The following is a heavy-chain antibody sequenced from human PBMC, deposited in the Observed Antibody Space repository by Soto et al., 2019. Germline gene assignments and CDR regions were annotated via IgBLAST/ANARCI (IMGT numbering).Heavy chain of an antibody. Sequence: EAQLVESGGGLVQPGGSLRLSCTGSGIDLSIYWMHWVRQAPGKGLVWVSRINPESTTISYADSVKGRFTISRDNAEHTLCLHMHSLSAEDTGVYYCTKDTFGGRDSWGQGTLVTVSS. CDR2: INPESTTI. CDR1: GIDLSIYW. CDR3: TKDTFGGRDS. D-gene: IGHD2-15*01. J-gene: IGHJ4*02. V-gene: IGHV3-74*01.